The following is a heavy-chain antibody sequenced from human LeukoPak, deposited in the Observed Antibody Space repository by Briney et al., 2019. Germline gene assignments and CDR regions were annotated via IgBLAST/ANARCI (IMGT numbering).Heavy chain of an antibody. V-gene: IGHV4-61*02. Sequence: SETLSLTCTVSGGSISSGSYYWSWIRQPAGKGLEWIGRIYTSGSTNYNPSLKSRVTISVDTSKNQFSLKLSSVTAADTAVYYCARLGYDSSGYYYDYWGQGTLVTVSP. D-gene: IGHD3-22*01. CDR3: ARLGYDSSGYYYDY. CDR1: GGSISSGSYY. CDR2: IYTSGST. J-gene: IGHJ4*02.